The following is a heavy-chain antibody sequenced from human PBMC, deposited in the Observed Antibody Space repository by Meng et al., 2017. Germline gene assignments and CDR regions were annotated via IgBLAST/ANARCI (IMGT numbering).Heavy chain of an antibody. J-gene: IGHJ4*02. CDR3: ARVVPPFRLQLYPDDY. D-gene: IGHD5-24*01. V-gene: IGHV1-69*01. CDR1: GGTFSSYA. Sequence: QVRWVESGAEVKKPGSSVKGSCKASGGTFSSYAISWVRQAPGQGLEWMGGIIPIFGTANYAQKFQGRVTITTDESTSTAYMELSSLRSEDTAVYYCARVVPPFRLQLYPDDYWGQGTLVTVSS. CDR2: IIPIFGTA.